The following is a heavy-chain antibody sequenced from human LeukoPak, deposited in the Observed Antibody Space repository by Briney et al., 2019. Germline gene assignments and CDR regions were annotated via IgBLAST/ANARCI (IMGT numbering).Heavy chain of an antibody. CDR2: IQYDGRNE. D-gene: IGHD6-13*01. CDR1: GFTFSSCA. V-gene: IGHV3-33*05. CDR3: ARRIAESGEGFDY. J-gene: IGHJ4*02. Sequence: GGSLRLSCAASGFTFSSCAMHWVRQAPGKGLEWVAAIQYDGRNEYYADSVKGQFTISRDNSKNTLYLQMNSLSAEDTAVYYCARRIAESGEGFDYWGQGTLVTVSS.